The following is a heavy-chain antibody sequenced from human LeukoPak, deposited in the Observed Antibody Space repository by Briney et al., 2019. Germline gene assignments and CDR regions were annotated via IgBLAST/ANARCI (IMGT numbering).Heavy chain of an antibody. J-gene: IGHJ4*02. CDR1: GFTFSDYY. CDR3: ARDSTVTTFDY. D-gene: IGHD4-17*01. CDR2: ISSSGSTI. V-gene: IGHV3-11*01. Sequence: GGSLRLSCAASGFTFSDYYMIWIRQAPGKGLEWVSYISSSGSTIYYADSVKGRFTISRDNAKNSLYLQMNSLRAEDTAVYYCARDSTVTTFDYWGQGTLVTVSS.